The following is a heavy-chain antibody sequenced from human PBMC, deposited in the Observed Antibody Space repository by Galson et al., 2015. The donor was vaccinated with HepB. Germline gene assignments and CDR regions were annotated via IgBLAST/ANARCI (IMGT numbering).Heavy chain of an antibody. CDR3: AKDPHTSGWSEGPGDY. V-gene: IGHV3-30*18. J-gene: IGHJ4*02. CDR2: ISYDGINK. CDR1: GFTFSSYA. Sequence: LRLSCAASGFTFSSYAMHWVRQAPGKGLEWVAVISYDGINKYYADSVKGRFSISRDNSRNTVYLQMDTLRADDTAVYFCAKDPHTSGWSEGPGDYWGQGTLVTVSS. D-gene: IGHD6-19*01.